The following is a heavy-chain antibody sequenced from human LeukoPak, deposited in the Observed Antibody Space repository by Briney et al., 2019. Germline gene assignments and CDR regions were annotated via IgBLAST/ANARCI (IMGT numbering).Heavy chain of an antibody. Sequence: ASVKVSCKASGYTFTGYYMHWVRQPPGQGLEWMGWINPNSGGTNYAQKFQGWVTMTRDTSISAAYMELSRLRSDDTAVYYCARAVGPNTLTGDAFDIWGQGTMVTVSS. CDR3: ARAVGPNTLTGDAFDI. CDR1: GYTFTGYY. J-gene: IGHJ3*02. V-gene: IGHV1-2*04. D-gene: IGHD3-9*01. CDR2: INPNSGGT.